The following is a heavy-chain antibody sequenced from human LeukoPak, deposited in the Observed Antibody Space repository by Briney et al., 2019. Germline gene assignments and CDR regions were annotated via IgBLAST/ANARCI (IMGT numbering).Heavy chain of an antibody. D-gene: IGHD2-15*01. Sequence: PSETLSLTCTVSGGSISSYYWGWIRQPPGKGLEWIGSIYHSGSTNYNPSPKSRVTISVDTSKNQFSLKVSSVSAADTAVYYCARHPGLPPSYYMDVWGKGTTVTTSS. V-gene: IGHV4-59*08. CDR3: ARHPGLPPSYYMDV. CDR1: GGSISSYY. CDR2: IYHSGST. J-gene: IGHJ6*03.